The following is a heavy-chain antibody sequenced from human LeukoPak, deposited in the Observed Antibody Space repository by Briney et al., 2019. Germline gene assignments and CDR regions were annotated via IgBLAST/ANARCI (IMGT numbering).Heavy chain of an antibody. J-gene: IGHJ4*02. CDR2: IKQDGSEK. CDR1: GFTFSSYW. V-gene: IGHV3-7*01. D-gene: IGHD2-21*01. CDR3: ARDATSEHTYGPLGY. Sequence: GVSLRPSCAASGFTFSSYWMSWVRQAPGKGLEWVANIKQDGSEKYYVDSVKGRFTISRDNAKNSLYLQMNSLRAEDTAVYYCARDATSEHTYGPLGYWGQGTLVTVSS.